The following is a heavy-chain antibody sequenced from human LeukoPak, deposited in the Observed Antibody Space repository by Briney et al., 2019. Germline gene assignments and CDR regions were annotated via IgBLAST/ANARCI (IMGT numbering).Heavy chain of an antibody. CDR3: ARQLLPNWFDP. CDR1: GFTFSDYG. D-gene: IGHD5-18*01. J-gene: IGHJ5*02. V-gene: IGHV3-30*02. CDR2: IRHDGNKK. Sequence: PGGSLRLSCGASGFTFSDYGMHWVRQAPGKGLEWVAFIRHDGNKKYLPDSMKGRFSVSRDNSNNTLYLQMNSLRAEDTAVYHCARQLLPNWFDPWGQGTLVTVFS.